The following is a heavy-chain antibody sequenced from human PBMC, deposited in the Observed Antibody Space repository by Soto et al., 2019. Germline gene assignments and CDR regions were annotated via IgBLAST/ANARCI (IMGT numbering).Heavy chain of an antibody. CDR3: AKKVNSGSGSQFFDY. J-gene: IGHJ4*02. CDR2: ITGGGDTT. D-gene: IGHD3-10*01. Sequence: EVQLLESGGGLVQPGGSLRLSCAASGFSYSNYAMSWVRQAPGRGLEWVSAITGGGDTTKYADSVRGRFAISRDNSKKTLYLQMNSLRAEDTAIYYCAKKVNSGSGSQFFDYWGQGTLVTVSS. V-gene: IGHV3-23*01. CDR1: GFSYSNYA.